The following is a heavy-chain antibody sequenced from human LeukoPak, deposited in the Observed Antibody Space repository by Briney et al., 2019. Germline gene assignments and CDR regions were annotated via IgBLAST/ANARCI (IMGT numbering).Heavy chain of an antibody. Sequence: ASVKVSCKASGYTFTSYDINWVRQATGQGLEWMGWMNPNSGNTGYAQKFQGRVTITTDESTSTAYMELSSLRSEDTAVYYCARDPSPYQLPYYAFDIWGQGTMVTVSS. CDR3: ARDPSPYQLPYYAFDI. D-gene: IGHD2-2*01. V-gene: IGHV1-8*03. J-gene: IGHJ3*02. CDR1: GYTFTSYD. CDR2: MNPNSGNT.